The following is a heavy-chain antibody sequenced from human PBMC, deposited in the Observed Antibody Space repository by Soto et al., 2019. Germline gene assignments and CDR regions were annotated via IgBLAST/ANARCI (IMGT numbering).Heavy chain of an antibody. CDR2: VYHSGAT. CDR1: GESIIGTGW. CDR3: VRNGYYSLDV. Sequence: QVQLQESGPGLVRPSGNLSLTCAVSGESIIGTGWWSWVRQSPGKGLDWIGEVYHSGATNYNPSLKSRVTISVDTSRNQFSLNLGSVTAADTAVYYCVRNGYYSLDVWGQGTTVTVSS. J-gene: IGHJ6*02. V-gene: IGHV4-4*02. D-gene: IGHD3-22*01.